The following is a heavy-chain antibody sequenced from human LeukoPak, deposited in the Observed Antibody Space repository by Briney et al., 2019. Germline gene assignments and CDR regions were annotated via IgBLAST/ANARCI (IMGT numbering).Heavy chain of an antibody. J-gene: IGHJ5*02. CDR1: GGTFSSYA. D-gene: IGHD2-2*01. CDR2: IIPIFGTA. Sequence: ASVKVSCKASGGTFSSYAISWVRQAPGQGLEWMGGIIPIFGTANYAQKFQGRVTITTDESTSTAYMELSSLRSEDTAVYYCARYCSSTSCYLQNWFDPWGQGTLVTVSS. CDR3: ARYCSSTSCYLQNWFDP. V-gene: IGHV1-69*05.